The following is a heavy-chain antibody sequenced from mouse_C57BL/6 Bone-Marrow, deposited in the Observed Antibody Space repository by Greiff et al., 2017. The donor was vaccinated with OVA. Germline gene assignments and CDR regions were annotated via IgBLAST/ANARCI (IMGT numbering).Heavy chain of an antibody. V-gene: IGHV5-4*01. CDR2: ISDGGSYT. CDR1: GFTFSSYA. D-gene: IGHD2-3*01. J-gene: IGHJ3*01. CDR3: ARDPYDGCRAY. Sequence: EVKLMESGGGLVKPGGSLKLSCAASGFTFSSYAMSWVRQTPEKRLEWVATISDGGSYTYYPDNVKGRFIISRDNAKNNLYLQMSHLKSEDTAMYYCARDPYDGCRAYWGQGTLVTVSA.